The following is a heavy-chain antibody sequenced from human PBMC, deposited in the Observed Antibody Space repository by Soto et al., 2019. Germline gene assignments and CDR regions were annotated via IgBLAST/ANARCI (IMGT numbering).Heavy chain of an antibody. D-gene: IGHD2-2*01. Sequence: EVQLLESGGGLVQPGGSLRLSCAASGFTFSSYAMSWVRQAPGKGLEWVSAISGSGGSTYYADSVKGRFTISSDNSKNTLYLQMNSLRAEDTAVYYCAKDRLGYCSSTSCYHDYWGQGTLVTVSS. CDR1: GFTFSSYA. CDR3: AKDRLGYCSSTSCYHDY. J-gene: IGHJ4*02. CDR2: ISGSGGST. V-gene: IGHV3-23*01.